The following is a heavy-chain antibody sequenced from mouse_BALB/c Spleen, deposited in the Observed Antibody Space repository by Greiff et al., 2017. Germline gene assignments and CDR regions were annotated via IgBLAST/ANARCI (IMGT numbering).Heavy chain of an antibody. J-gene: IGHJ2*01. CDR1: GYSFTSYW. CDR2: IDPSDSET. D-gene: IGHD2-10*01. CDR3: ARAYYGNYVDY. V-gene: IGHV1S126*01. Sequence: VKLMESGPQLVRPGASVKISCKASGYSFTSYWMHWVKQRPGQGLEWIGMIDPSDSETRLNQKFKDKATLTVDKSSSTAYMQLSSPTSEDSAVYYCARAYYGNYVDYWGQGTTLTVSS.